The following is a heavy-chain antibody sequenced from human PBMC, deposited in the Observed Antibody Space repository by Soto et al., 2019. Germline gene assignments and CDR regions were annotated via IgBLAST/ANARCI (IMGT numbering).Heavy chain of an antibody. CDR3: ARDFYDLSYKFDY. Sequence: EVQLVESGGGLVQPGGSLRLSCAASGFTVSNHYMAWVRQAPGKGLAWVSVVHTGGSTYYADSVNGRFSISRDNSKNTLYLQMSSLRAEDTAVYYCARDFYDLSYKFDYWGQGTLVTVSS. J-gene: IGHJ4*02. CDR2: VHTGGST. CDR1: GFTVSNHY. D-gene: IGHD3-3*01. V-gene: IGHV3-66*01.